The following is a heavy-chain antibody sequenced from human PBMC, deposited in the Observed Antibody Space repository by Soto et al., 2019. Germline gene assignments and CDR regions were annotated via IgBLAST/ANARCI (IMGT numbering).Heavy chain of an antibody. CDR1: GGSFSGYY. CDR3: ARGGLLWFGALAYFDY. V-gene: IGHV4-34*01. Sequence: SETLSLTCAVYGGSFSGYYWSWIRQPPGKGLEWIGEINHSGSTNYNPSLKSRVTISVDTSKNQFSLKLSSVTAADTAVYYCARGGLLWFGALAYFDYWGKGTLVTVSS. D-gene: IGHD3-10*01. J-gene: IGHJ4*02. CDR2: INHSGST.